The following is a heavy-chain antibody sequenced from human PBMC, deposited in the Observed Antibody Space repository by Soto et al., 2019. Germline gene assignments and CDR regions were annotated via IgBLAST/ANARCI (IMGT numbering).Heavy chain of an antibody. CDR1: GFIFSSYG. J-gene: IGHJ4*02. V-gene: IGHV3-33*01. CDR2: IWYDGSKQ. CDR3: ARDPGVTNYYFDY. Sequence: QVQLVESGGGVVQPGTSLRLSCAPSGFIFSSYGMRWVRQAPGKGLEWVAVIWYDGSKQYYADSVKGRFTISRDNSKNTLYLQMNSLRAEDTAVYYCARDPGVTNYYFDYWGQGTLVTVSS. D-gene: IGHD3-3*01.